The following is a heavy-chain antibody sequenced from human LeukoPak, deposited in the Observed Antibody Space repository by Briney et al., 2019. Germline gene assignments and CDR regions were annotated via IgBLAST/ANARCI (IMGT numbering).Heavy chain of an antibody. CDR1: GGXITSYY. CDR3: ARHLSVTPYFDY. Sequence: SETLSLTCTVSGGXITSYYCSWIRQPPGKGLEWIGYIYYSGSTKYNPSLKSRVTISVHTSKNQFSLKLSSVTAADTAVYYCARHLSVTPYFDYWGQGGLVTVSS. J-gene: IGHJ4*02. D-gene: IGHD4-17*01. CDR2: IYYSGST. V-gene: IGHV4-59*01.